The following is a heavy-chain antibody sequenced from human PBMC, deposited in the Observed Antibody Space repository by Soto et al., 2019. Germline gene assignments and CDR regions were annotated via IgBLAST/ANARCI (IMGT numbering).Heavy chain of an antibody. Sequence: EVQLVESGGGLVQPGGSLRLSCAASGFTFSSYWMHWVRQAPGKGLVWVSRINTDGSTTSYADSLRGRFTISRDNAKNTLYLQMNSLRAEDTAVYYCARVRNGDWYFDYWGQGTLVTISS. D-gene: IGHD4-17*01. CDR2: INTDGSTT. V-gene: IGHV3-74*01. CDR1: GFTFSSYW. J-gene: IGHJ4*02. CDR3: ARVRNGDWYFDY.